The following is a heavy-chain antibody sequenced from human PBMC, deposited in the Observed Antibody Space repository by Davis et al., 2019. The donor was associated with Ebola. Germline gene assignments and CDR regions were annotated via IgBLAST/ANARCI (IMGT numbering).Heavy chain of an antibody. J-gene: IGHJ5*02. CDR3: ARARVLYFRFDP. V-gene: IGHV4-39*07. CDR1: GDSISSGNYY. CDR2: INHSGST. D-gene: IGHD2-8*01. Sequence: SETLSLTCTVSGDSISSGNYYWSWIRQPPGKGLEWIGEINHSGSTNYNPSLKSRVTISVDTSKNQFSLKLSSVTAADTAVYYCARARVLYFRFDPWGQGTLVTVSS.